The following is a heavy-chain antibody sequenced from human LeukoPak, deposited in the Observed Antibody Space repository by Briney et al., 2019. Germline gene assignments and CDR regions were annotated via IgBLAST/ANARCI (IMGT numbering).Heavy chain of an antibody. CDR2: IYYSGST. CDR3: ARLLLWFGESWYFDL. CDR1: GGSFTRDY. D-gene: IGHD3-10*01. Sequence: PSETLSLTCNVSGGSFTRDYWSWIRQPPGKGLEWIGYIYYSGSTNYNPSLKSRVTISVDTSKNQFSLKLSSATAADTAVYYCARLLLWFGESWYFDLWGRGTLVTVSS. V-gene: IGHV4-59*08. J-gene: IGHJ2*01.